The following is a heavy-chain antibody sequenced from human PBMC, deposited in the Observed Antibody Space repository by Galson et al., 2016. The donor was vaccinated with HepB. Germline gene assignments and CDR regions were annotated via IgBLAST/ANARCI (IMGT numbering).Heavy chain of an antibody. D-gene: IGHD6-13*01. J-gene: IGHJ1*01. CDR2: INSDGSST. CDR3: AVYSFPIAAAGPARSLQH. Sequence: SLRLSCAASGFTFSSSWMHWVRQAPGKGLVWVSRINSDGSSTNYADSVKGRFTISRDNAKNTLYLQMNSLRAEDTAVYHCAVYSFPIAAAGPARSLQHWGQGTLVTVSS. V-gene: IGHV3-74*01. CDR1: GFTFSSSW.